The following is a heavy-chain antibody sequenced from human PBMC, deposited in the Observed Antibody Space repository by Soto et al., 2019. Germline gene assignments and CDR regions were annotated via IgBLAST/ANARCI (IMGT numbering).Heavy chain of an antibody. CDR3: AKEGSGYYFDY. J-gene: IGHJ4*02. CDR1: GFTFDDYA. D-gene: IGHD3-3*01. V-gene: IGHV3-9*01. Sequence: EVQLVESGGGLVQPGRSLRLSCAASGFTFDDYAMHWVRQAPGKGLEWVSGISWNSGSIGYADSVKGRFTISRDNAKNSLYLQMNSLRAEDTALYYCAKEGSGYYFDYWGQGTLVTVSS. CDR2: ISWNSGSI.